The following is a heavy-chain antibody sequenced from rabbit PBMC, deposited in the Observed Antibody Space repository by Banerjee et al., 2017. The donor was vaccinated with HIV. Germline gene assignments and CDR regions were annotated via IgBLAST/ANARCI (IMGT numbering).Heavy chain of an antibody. D-gene: IGHD4-1*01. J-gene: IGHJ4*01. V-gene: IGHV1S45*01. CDR1: GFSFSSSYY. Sequence: QEQLVESGGGLVQPEGSLTLTCTASGFSFSSSYYMCWVRQAPGKGLEWIGCIYGGSSGSAYYASWAKGRFTISKTSSTTVTLQMTSLTAADTATYFCARSYNSGGWAFNLWGPGTLVTVS. CDR2: IYGGSSGSA. CDR3: ARSYNSGGWAFNL.